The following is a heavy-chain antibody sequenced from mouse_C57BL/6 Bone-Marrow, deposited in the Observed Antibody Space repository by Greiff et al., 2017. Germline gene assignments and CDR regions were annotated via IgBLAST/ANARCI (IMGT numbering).Heavy chain of an antibody. CDR3: ARSRFPYVGYYGWFAY. D-gene: IGHD2-3*01. CDR1: GYTFTSYG. CDR2: IYIGNGYT. Sequence: VQLQQSGAELVRPGSSVKMSCKTSGYTFTSYGINWVKQRPGQGLEWIGYIYIGNGYTEYNEKFKGKATLTSDTSSSTAYMQLRSLTSEDSAIYFCARSRFPYVGYYGWFAYWGQGTLVTVSA. V-gene: IGHV1-58*01. J-gene: IGHJ3*01.